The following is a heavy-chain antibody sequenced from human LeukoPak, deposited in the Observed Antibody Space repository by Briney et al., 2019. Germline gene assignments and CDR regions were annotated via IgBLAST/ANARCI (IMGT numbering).Heavy chain of an antibody. CDR3: AKDRGYDILTGPNWFDP. J-gene: IGHJ5*02. D-gene: IGHD3-9*01. CDR1: GFTFDDYA. V-gene: IGHV3-9*01. Sequence: PGRSLRLSCAASGFTFDDYAMHWVRQAPGKGLEWVSGISWNSGSIGYADSVKGRFTISRDNAKNSLYLQMNSLRAEDTALYYCAKDRGYDILTGPNWFDPWGQGTLVTVSS. CDR2: ISWNSGSI.